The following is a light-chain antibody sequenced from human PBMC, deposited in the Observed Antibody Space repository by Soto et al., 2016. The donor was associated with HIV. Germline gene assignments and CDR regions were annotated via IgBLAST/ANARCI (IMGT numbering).Light chain of an antibody. V-gene: IGLV3-21*03. Sequence: SYKLTQPSSVSVAPGKTARITCGGNNIGSKSVHWYRQKPGQAPVLVVHDDSGRPSGIPERYSGSNSGNTATLTITRVEVGDEADYYCQVWDSSNYHWVFGGGTKMNRP. CDR1: NIGSKS. CDR2: DDS. CDR3: QVWDSSNYHWV. J-gene: IGLJ3*02.